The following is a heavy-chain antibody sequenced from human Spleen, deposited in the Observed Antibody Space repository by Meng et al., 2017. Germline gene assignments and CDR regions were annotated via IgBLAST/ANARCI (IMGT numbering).Heavy chain of an antibody. CDR3: ARDLNWVVWDY. V-gene: IGHV3-74*01. CDR2: INDDGSST. Sequence: GGSLKISCAASGFTFSTYNMHWVRQAPGKGLVWVLRINDDGSSTTYTDSVRGRFTISRDNAKNTLYLQMNSLRAEDAAVYYCARDLNWVVWDYWGQGTLVTVSS. D-gene: IGHD3/OR15-3a*01. CDR1: GFTFSTYN. J-gene: IGHJ4*02.